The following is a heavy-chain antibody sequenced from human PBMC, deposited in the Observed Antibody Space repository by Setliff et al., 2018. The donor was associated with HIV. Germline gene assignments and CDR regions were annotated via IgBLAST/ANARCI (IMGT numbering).Heavy chain of an antibody. J-gene: IGHJ6*03. CDR2: INHRGTT. CDR3: ARKTGSGTDVTYYYYCMDV. V-gene: IGHV4-34*01. CDR1: GGSFSGYY. Sequence: SETLSLTCAVYGGSFSGYYWSWIRQPPGKGLEWIGEINHRGTTNYNPSLKSRVTISVDTSKNQFSLKLSAVAAADTAVYYCARKTGSGTDVTYYYYCMDVWGKGTTVTVSS. D-gene: IGHD3-10*01.